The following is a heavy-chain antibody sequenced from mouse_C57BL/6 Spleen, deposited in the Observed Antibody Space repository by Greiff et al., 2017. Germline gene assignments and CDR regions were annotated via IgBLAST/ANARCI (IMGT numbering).Heavy chain of an antibody. CDR2: IDPETGGT. CDR3: TPHYGSSYGFAY. V-gene: IGHV1-15*01. CDR1: GYTFTDYE. Sequence: VKLQESGAELVRPGASVTLSCKASGYTFTDYEMHWVKQTPVHGLEWIGAIDPETGGTAYNQKFKGKAILTADKSSSTAYMELRSLTSEDSAVYYCTPHYGSSYGFAYWGQGTLVTVSA. J-gene: IGHJ3*01. D-gene: IGHD1-1*01.